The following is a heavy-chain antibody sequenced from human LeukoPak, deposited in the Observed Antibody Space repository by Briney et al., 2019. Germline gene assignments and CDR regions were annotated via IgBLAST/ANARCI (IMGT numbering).Heavy chain of an antibody. Sequence: SETLSLTCAVYGGSFSGYYWSWIRQPPGQGLEWIGEINHSGSTNYNPSLKRRVPISVDTSKNQFSLKLSSVTAADTAVYYCARGRYVVVPAAILYFDYWGQGTLVTVSS. CDR2: INHSGST. V-gene: IGHV4-34*01. CDR3: ARGRYVVVPAAILYFDY. J-gene: IGHJ4*02. CDR1: GGSFSGYY. D-gene: IGHD2-2*01.